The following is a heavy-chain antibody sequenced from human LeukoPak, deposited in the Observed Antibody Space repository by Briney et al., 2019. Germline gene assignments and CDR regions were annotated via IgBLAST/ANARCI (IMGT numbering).Heavy chain of an antibody. CDR3: AKDIFFRYSSSVDYYYYYGMDV. V-gene: IGHV3-43*02. J-gene: IGHJ6*02. CDR1: GFTFDDYA. CDR2: ISGDGGST. D-gene: IGHD6-13*01. Sequence: GGSLRLSCAASGFTFDDYAMHWVRQAPGKGLEWVSLISGDGGSTYYADSVKGRFTISRDNSKNSLYLQMNSLRTEDTALYYCAKDIFFRYSSSVDYYYYYGMDVWGQGTTVTVSS.